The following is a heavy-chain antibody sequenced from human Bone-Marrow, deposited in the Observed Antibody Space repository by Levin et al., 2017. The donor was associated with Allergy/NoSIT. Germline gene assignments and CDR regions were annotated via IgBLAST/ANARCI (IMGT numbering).Heavy chain of an antibody. J-gene: IGHJ4*02. CDR3: AREGTAVLDD. CDR1: GFAFSSHW. Sequence: GGSLRLSCAASGFAFSSHWISWVRQAPGKGLEWVANIKPDGTEIYYVDAVKGRFTVSRDNAKNSQYLQMDNLRVEDTAVYYCAREGTAVLDDWGQGTLVTVSS. CDR2: IKPDGTEI. D-gene: IGHD3-10*01. V-gene: IGHV3-7*01.